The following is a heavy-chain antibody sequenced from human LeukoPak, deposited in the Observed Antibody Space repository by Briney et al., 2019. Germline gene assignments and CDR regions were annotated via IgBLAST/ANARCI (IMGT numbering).Heavy chain of an antibody. V-gene: IGHV4-61*02. CDR3: ARDTTKVGYGSVVVPAAGGYFDY. J-gene: IGHJ4*02. CDR1: GGSISSGSYY. D-gene: IGHD2-2*01. Sequence: PSQTLSLTCTVSGGSISSGSYYWSWIRQPAGKGLEWIGRIYTSGSTNYNPSLKSRVTISVDTSKNQFSLKLSSVTAADTAVYYCARDTTKVGYGSVVVPAAGGYFDYWGQGTLVTVSS. CDR2: IYTSGST.